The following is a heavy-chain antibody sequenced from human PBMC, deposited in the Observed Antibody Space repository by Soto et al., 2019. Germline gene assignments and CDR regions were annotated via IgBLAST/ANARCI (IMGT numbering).Heavy chain of an antibody. CDR3: VRGVLS. D-gene: IGHD3-10*01. J-gene: IGHJ1*01. CDR2: IHHGGST. CDR1: GGSISTVDYW. Sequence: TSETLSLTCTVSGGSISTVDYWWTWIRQYPEKGLEWIGNIHHGGSTFYNPSLKSRVSISVDTSKNQFSLKLSSVTAADTAVYFCVRGVLSWGQGTLVTVSS. V-gene: IGHV4-31*03.